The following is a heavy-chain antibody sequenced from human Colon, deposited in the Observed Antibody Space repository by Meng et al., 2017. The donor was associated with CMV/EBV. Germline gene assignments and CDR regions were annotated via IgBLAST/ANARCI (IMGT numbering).Heavy chain of an antibody. CDR2: INPVTGDT. V-gene: IGHV1-2*02. D-gene: IGHD3-3*01. CDR3: ATFGGDFDY. Sequence: QGQLVEYGAGVKEPGASVKVSCKTSGYTFNGYFMHWVRQAPGQGLEWMGWINPVTGDTSYAQKFQVRVTMTRDTSISTAYMELSSLRSDDTAVYYCATFGGDFDYWGQGTLVTVSS. CDR1: GYTFNGYF. J-gene: IGHJ4*02.